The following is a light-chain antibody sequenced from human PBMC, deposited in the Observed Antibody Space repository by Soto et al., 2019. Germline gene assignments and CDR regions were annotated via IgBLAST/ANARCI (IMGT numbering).Light chain of an antibody. J-gene: IGLJ1*01. CDR1: SSDIGSYNY. V-gene: IGLV2-14*01. CDR3: SSYTGSSTPYV. CDR2: DVT. Sequence: QSVLPQPASVSGSPGQSITISCTGTSSDIGSYNYVSWYQQHPGKAPKLMIYDVTNRPSGVSNRFSGSKSGYTASLTISGLQAEDEADYYCSSYTGSSTPYVFGAGTKVTVL.